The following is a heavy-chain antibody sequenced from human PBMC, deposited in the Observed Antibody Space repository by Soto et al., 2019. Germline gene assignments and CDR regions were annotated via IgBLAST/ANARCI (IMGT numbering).Heavy chain of an antibody. V-gene: IGHV3-20*04. J-gene: IGHJ4*02. CDR1: GFSFEDYG. CDR3: ARDSPQWLPDY. CDR2: INWNGDRT. Sequence: GGSLRLSCAASGFSFEDYGMSWVRKVPGKGLEWVSNINWNGDRTGYADSVKGRFTISRDNSKKTLYLQMNSLRAEDSAVYYCARDSPQWLPDYWGQGTLVTVSS. D-gene: IGHD5-12*01.